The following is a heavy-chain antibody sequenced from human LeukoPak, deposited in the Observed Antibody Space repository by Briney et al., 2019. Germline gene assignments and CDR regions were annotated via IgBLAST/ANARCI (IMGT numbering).Heavy chain of an antibody. D-gene: IGHD3-10*01. J-gene: IGHJ5*02. Sequence: PGGSLRLSCAASGFTFSDYWMSWVRQAPGKGLEWVANIKGDGSEKYYVDSVKDRFTISRDNAKNSLYLQMHSLRAEDTAIYYCAINYLVRGEDWFDPWGQGTLVTVSS. V-gene: IGHV3-7*01. CDR2: IKGDGSEK. CDR3: AINYLVRGEDWFDP. CDR1: GFTFSDYW.